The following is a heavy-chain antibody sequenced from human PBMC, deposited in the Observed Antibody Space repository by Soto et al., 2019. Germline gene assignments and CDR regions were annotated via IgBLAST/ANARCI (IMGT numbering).Heavy chain of an antibody. CDR3: ASPMVRGIFDS. J-gene: IGHJ4*02. D-gene: IGHD3-10*01. CDR2: INHSGST. Sequence: PAETLSLTCAVYGGSFSGYYWNWIRQSPGKGLDWIGKINHSGSTNYNPSLKSRFTILVDKSKNQLSLKLRSVTAADTAVYYCASPMVRGIFDSWGQGTLVTVSS. CDR1: GGSFSGYY. V-gene: IGHV4-34*01.